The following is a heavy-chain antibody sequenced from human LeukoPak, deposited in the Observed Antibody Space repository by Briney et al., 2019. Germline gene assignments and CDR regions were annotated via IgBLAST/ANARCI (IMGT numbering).Heavy chain of an antibody. Sequence: ASVKLSCAASGFTFTGYFLHWVRQAPGQGLEWMSWINPKSGGTNYAQKFQGRVTMTRDTSISTVYMELSRLRSDDTAVYYCARGLDDNNYMSPFDPWGQGTPVTVSS. J-gene: IGHJ5*02. CDR3: ARGLDDNNYMSPFDP. D-gene: IGHD5-24*01. CDR1: GFTFTGYF. CDR2: INPKSGGT. V-gene: IGHV1-2*02.